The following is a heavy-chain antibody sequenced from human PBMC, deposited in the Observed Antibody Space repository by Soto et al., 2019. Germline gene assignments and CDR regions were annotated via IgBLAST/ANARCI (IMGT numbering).Heavy chain of an antibody. Sequence: ASVKVSCKADGYVFTSYGISWVRQAPGQGLEWMGWISAYNGNTNYAQKLQGRVTMTTDTSTSTAYMELRSLRSDDTAVYYCASRRCSSTSCYEDWFDPWGQGTLVTVSS. CDR1: GYVFTSYG. J-gene: IGHJ5*02. V-gene: IGHV1-18*01. CDR3: ASRRCSSTSCYEDWFDP. CDR2: ISAYNGNT. D-gene: IGHD2-2*01.